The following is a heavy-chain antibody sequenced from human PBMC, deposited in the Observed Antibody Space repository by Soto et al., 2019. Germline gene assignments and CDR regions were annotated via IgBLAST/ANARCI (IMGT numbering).Heavy chain of an antibody. CDR2: IIPIFATP. CDR1: GGTFDTYA. J-gene: IGHJ4*02. D-gene: IGHD2-8*01. CDR3: ARGHVYESSDSGSDY. V-gene: IGHV1-69*06. Sequence: QLVQSGAEVKNPGSSVKVSCTASGGTFDTYAFSWVRQAPGQGLEWMGGIIPIFATPSYAQKCQGRGTITADKSTSTAYRELTSLTSDDTAVYDCARGHVYESSDSGSDYWGQGTLITVS.